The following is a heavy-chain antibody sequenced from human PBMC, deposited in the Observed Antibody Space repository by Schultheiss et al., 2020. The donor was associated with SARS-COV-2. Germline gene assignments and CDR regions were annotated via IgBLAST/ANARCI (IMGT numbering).Heavy chain of an antibody. CDR3: ARGWGPNYFDY. CDR2: IYYSGST. D-gene: IGHD3-16*01. J-gene: IGHJ4*02. V-gene: IGHV4-34*01. CDR1: GGSFSGYY. Sequence: SETLSLTCAVYGGSFSGYYWSWIRQPPGKGLEWIGSIYYSGSTYYNPSLKSRVTISVDTSKNQFSLKLSSVTAADTAVYYCARGWGPNYFDYWGQGTLVTVSS.